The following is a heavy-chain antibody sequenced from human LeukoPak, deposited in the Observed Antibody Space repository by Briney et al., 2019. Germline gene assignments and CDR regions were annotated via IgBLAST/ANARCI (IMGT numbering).Heavy chain of an antibody. CDR3: ATVRVFEVGSENYYDSSGYYRLDY. J-gene: IGHJ4*02. D-gene: IGHD3-22*01. Sequence: ASVKVSCKVSGYNLTELSVHWVRQAPGKGLEWMGGFDPEDGETIYAQKFQGRVTMTEDTSTDTAYMELSSLRSEDTAVYYCATVRVFEVGSENYYDSSGYYRLDYWGQGTLVTVSS. V-gene: IGHV1-24*01. CDR2: FDPEDGET. CDR1: GYNLTELS.